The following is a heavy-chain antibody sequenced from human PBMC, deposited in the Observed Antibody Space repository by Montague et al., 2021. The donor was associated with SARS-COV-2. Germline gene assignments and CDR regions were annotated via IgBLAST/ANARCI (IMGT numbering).Heavy chain of an antibody. D-gene: IGHD1-14*01. CDR1: RYRFSSYW. V-gene: IGHV5-51*01. CDR3: ARRIHGTYYLDY. CDR2: IYPGDSDT. J-gene: IGHJ4*02. Sequence: QSVAEVKKPGESLKISCKGSRYRFSSYWIGWVRQMSGKGLEWMGIIYPGDSDTRYSPSFQGQVTISADKSITTAYLQWSSLKASDTAMYYCARRIHGTYYLDYWGQETLVTVSS.